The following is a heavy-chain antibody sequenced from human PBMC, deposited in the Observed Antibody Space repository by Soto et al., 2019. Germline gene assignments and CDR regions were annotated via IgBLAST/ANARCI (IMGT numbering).Heavy chain of an antibody. CDR3: ARRGSYYDSNGYYYDVYAFDI. CDR2: INP. J-gene: IGHJ3*02. Sequence: ASVKVSCKASGYTFTSYYMHWVRQAPGQGLEWMGIINPSLESRVTISVDTSKNQFSLKLSSVTAADTAVYYCARRGSYYDSNGYYYDVYAFDIWGQGTMVTVSS. V-gene: IGHV1-46*01. CDR1: GYTFTSYY. D-gene: IGHD3-22*01.